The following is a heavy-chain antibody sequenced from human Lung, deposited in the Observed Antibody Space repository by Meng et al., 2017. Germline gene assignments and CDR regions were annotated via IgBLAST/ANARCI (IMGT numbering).Heavy chain of an antibody. CDR2: TYYRSKWYN. Sequence: QVHLQQSGTGLVRPRQTLSPTCAISVDSVPSNTSAWNWIRQSPSRCLEWLGRTYYRSKWYNGYAVSVRSRITINPDTSKNQFSLQLNSVTPEDTALYYCARSQQWLDSWGQGTLVTVSS. CDR1: VDSVPSNTSA. CDR3: ARSQQWLDS. D-gene: IGHD6-19*01. J-gene: IGHJ4*02. V-gene: IGHV6-1*01.